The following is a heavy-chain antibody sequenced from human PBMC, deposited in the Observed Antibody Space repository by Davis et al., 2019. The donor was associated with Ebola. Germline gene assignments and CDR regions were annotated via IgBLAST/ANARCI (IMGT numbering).Heavy chain of an antibody. CDR3: AKGRREYYYYGMDV. Sequence: GESLKISCAASGFTFSSYGMHWVRQAPGKGLEWVAVIWHDGSNKYYADSVKGRFTISRDNSKNTLFLQMNSLRAEDTALYYCAKGRREYYYYGMDVWGQGTTVTVSS. D-gene: IGHD1-26*01. CDR1: GFTFSSYG. V-gene: IGHV3-33*06. CDR2: IWHDGSNK. J-gene: IGHJ6*02.